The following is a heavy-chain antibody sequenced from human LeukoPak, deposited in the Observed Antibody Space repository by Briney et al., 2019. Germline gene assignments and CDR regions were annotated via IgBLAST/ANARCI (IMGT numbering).Heavy chain of an antibody. CDR3: ARGGGQPFDP. V-gene: IGHV1-2*02. CDR1: GDIFSSYG. J-gene: IGHJ5*02. Sequence: GASVKVSCKASGDIFSSYGISWVRQAPGQGLEWMGWINPNSGGTNYAQKFQGRVTMTRDTSISTAYMELSRLRSDDTAVYYCARGGGQPFDPWGQGTLVTVSS. CDR2: INPNSGGT. D-gene: IGHD3-16*01.